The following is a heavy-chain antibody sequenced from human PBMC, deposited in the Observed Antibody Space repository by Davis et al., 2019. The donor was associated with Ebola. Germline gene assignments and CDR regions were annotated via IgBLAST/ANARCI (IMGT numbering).Heavy chain of an antibody. Sequence: GESLKISCAASGFTVSSNYMSWVRQAPGKGLEWVSVIYSGGSTYYADSVKGRFTISRDNSKNTLYLQMNSLRAEDTAVYYCARDGPLGIGLSFDYWGQGTLVTVSS. D-gene: IGHD7-27*01. CDR2: IYSGGST. CDR3: ARDGPLGIGLSFDY. J-gene: IGHJ4*02. CDR1: GFTVSSNY. V-gene: IGHV3-53*01.